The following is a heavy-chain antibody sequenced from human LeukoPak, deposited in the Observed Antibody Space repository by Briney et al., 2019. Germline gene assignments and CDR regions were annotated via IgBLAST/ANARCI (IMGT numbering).Heavy chain of an antibody. J-gene: IGHJ4*02. CDR3: ARAPKKAYYFDY. CDR2: IYTSGST. Sequence: SETLSLTCTVSGGSISSGSYYWSWIRQPAGKGLEWIGRIYTSGSTNYNPSLKSRVTISVDTSKNQLSLKLSSVTAADTAVYYCARAPKKAYYFDYWGQGTLVTVSS. V-gene: IGHV4-61*02. CDR1: GGSISSGSYY.